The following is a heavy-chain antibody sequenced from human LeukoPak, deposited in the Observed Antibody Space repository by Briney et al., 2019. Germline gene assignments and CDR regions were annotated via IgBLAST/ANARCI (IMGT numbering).Heavy chain of an antibody. CDR1: GFTFSSYW. D-gene: IGHD3-9*01. J-gene: IGHJ4*02. CDR2: IKQDGSEK. V-gene: IGHV3-7*01. Sequence: GGSLRLSCAASGFTFSSYWMSWVRQAPGKGREWVANIKQDGSEKYYVDSVKGRFTISRDNAKNSLYLQMNSLRAEDTAVYYCARDLYYDILTGYYNDYWGQGTLVTVSS. CDR3: ARDLYYDILTGYYNDY.